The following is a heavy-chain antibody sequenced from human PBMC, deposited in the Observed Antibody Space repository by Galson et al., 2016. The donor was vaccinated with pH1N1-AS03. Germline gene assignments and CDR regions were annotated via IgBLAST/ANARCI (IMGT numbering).Heavy chain of an antibody. V-gene: IGHV3-30*02. CDR1: GFVFSSSA. D-gene: IGHD3-10*01. CDR2: IRYDETIK. CDR3: VKGGGYSHGFMEYYFDS. Sequence: SLRLSCAASGFVFSSSAIHWVRQSPGKGLEWVAFIRYDETIKNCADSVKGRFTISRDNPKNTVYLEMNSLRPEDTAVYYCVKGGGYSHGFMEYYFDSWGQGTLVTVSS. J-gene: IGHJ4*02.